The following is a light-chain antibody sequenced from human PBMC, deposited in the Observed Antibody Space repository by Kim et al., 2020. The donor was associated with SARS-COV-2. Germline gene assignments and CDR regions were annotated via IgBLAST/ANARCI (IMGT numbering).Light chain of an antibody. V-gene: IGKV3-20*01. CDR1: QSISNTY. J-gene: IGKJ1*01. Sequence: EIVLTQSPGTMSLSPGERATLSCRISQSISNTYVAWFRQKPGQAPRLLIYDTSRRATGIPDRFSGSGSGTDFTLTISRLGPEDFAVYYCQQYGSSPWTFGQGTKVDIK. CDR2: DTS. CDR3: QQYGSSPWT.